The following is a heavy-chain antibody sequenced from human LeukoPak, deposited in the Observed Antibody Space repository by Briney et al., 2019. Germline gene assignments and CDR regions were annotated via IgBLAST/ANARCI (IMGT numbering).Heavy chain of an antibody. CDR1: GGSISSSSYY. V-gene: IGHV4-39*01. CDR2: IYYSGST. Sequence: SETLSLTCTVSGGSISSSSYYWGWIRQPAGKGLEWIGSIYYSGSTYYNPSLKSRVTISVDTSKNQFSLKLSSVTAADTAVYYCARHNGSGSYRSRYYFDYWGQGTLVTVSS. CDR3: ARHNGSGSYRSRYYFDY. J-gene: IGHJ4*02. D-gene: IGHD3-10*01.